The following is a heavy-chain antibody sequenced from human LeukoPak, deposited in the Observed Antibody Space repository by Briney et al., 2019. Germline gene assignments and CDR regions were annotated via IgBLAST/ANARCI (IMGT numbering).Heavy chain of an antibody. D-gene: IGHD3-10*01. CDR1: GYTFTSYC. V-gene: IGHV5-51*01. CDR3: ARRAYFYDSGSYYFDY. Sequence: GESLQISGKGSGYTFTSYCIGWVRQMPGKGLEWMGIIYPGDSDTRYSPSFQGQVTISAAKSISTAYLQWSSLKASDTAMYYCARRAYFYDSGSYYFDYWGQGTLVTVSS. J-gene: IGHJ4*02. CDR2: IYPGDSDT.